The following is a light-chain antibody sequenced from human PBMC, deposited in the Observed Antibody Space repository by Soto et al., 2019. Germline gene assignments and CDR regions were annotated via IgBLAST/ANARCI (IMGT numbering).Light chain of an antibody. Sequence: EIVLTQSPGTLSLSPGERATLSCRASQSVSSSYLAWYQQKPGQAPRLLICGASSRATGIPDRFSGSGSGTDFTFTISRLEPEDFAVYYCQQYGSSPPMYTFGQGTKLEIK. CDR2: GAS. CDR1: QSVSSSY. V-gene: IGKV3-20*01. CDR3: QQYGSSPPMYT. J-gene: IGKJ2*01.